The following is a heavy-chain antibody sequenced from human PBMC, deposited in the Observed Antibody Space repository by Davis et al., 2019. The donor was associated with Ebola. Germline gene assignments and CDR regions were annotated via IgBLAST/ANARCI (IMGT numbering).Heavy chain of an antibody. CDR1: GGSISSYY. CDR2: IYYSGST. J-gene: IGHJ6*02. D-gene: IGHD3-10*01. Sequence: SETLSLTCTVSGGSISSYYWSWIRQPPGKGLEWIGYIYYSGSTNYNPSLKSRVTISVDTSKNQFSLKLSSVTAADTAVYYCARGSGYYGSGSYRDYYYYYGMDVWGQGTTVTVSS. CDR3: ARGSGYYGSGSYRDYYYYYGMDV. V-gene: IGHV4-59*01.